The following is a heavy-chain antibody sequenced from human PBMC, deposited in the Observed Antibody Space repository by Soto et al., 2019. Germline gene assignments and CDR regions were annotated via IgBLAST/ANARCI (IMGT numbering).Heavy chain of an antibody. V-gene: IGHV3-9*01. D-gene: IGHD2-15*01. CDR2: ITWNSGKI. J-gene: IGHJ4*01. CDR1: GFTFDDYA. Sequence: GGSQRLSCTASGFTFDDYAMHWVRQGPGRGLEWVSGITWNSGKIAYADSVKGRFTIARDDDNNSLYLQMNSLRPEDTALYYCVKDSYADFHRVLSTAEYFFDYWGHGTLVTVSS. CDR3: VKDSYADFHRVLSTAEYFFDY.